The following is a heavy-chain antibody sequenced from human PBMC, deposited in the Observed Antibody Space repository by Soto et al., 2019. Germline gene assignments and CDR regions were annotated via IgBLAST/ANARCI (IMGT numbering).Heavy chain of an antibody. J-gene: IGHJ4*02. CDR1: GFTFSSYA. V-gene: IGHV3-64D*06. D-gene: IGHD3-10*01. CDR2: ISSNGGST. Sequence: GSLRLSCSASGFTFSSYAIHWVRQAPGKRLEYVSAISSNGGSTYYADSVKGRFTISRDDSKNTLYLQMSSLRTEDTAVYYCVKPPVYYYHPTTYSLVWGPGTLVTVFS. CDR3: VKPPVYYYHPTTYSLV.